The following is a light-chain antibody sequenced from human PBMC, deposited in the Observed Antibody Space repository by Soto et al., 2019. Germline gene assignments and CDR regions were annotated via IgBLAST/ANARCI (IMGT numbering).Light chain of an antibody. V-gene: IGLV1-40*01. CDR2: GSS. Sequence: QSVLTQPPSVSGAPGQRVTIPCTGSSSNIGAGYDVHGYQQLPGTAPKLLIYGSSNRPSGVPDRFSGSKSGTSASLAITGLQAEDEAEYYCQSYGSSLSGVVFGGGTKLTVL. CDR1: SSNIGAGYD. CDR3: QSYGSSLSGVV. J-gene: IGLJ2*01.